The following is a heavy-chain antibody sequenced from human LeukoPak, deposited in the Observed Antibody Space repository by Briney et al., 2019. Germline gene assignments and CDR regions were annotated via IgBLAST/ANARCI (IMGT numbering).Heavy chain of an antibody. CDR3: ARDRISAFDI. J-gene: IGHJ3*02. Sequence: GGSLRLSCAASGFTFSSYSMNWVRQAPGKGLVWVSRINSDGSSTTYADSVKGRFTVSRDNPMNTLYLQMNNLGVEDTAVYYCARDRISAFDIWGQGTMVTVSS. CDR2: INSDGSST. D-gene: IGHD2-15*01. V-gene: IGHV3-74*01. CDR1: GFTFSSYS.